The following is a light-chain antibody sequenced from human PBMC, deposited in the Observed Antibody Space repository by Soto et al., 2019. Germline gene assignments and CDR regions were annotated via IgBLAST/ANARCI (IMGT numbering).Light chain of an antibody. CDR2: GVS. CDR1: QSVSSN. V-gene: IGKV3-15*01. CDR3: QQYNNWPLSIT. J-gene: IGKJ5*01. Sequence: EIVMTQSPATLSVSPGERATLSCRASQSVSSNLAWYQQKPGQAPRLLIYGVSTRATGIPARFSGSGSGTEFTLTISSLQSEDFAVYYCQQYNNWPLSITFGQGTRLEIK.